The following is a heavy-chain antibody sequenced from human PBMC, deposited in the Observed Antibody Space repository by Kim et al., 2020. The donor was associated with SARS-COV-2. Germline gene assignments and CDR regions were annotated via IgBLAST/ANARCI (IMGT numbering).Heavy chain of an antibody. J-gene: IGHJ3*02. Sequence: GRTPDKPSPRSRVTISVDTSKNEFSLKLSSVTAADTAVYCCARVPGAFDIWGQGTMVTVSS. V-gene: IGHV4-30-4*05. CDR3: ARVPGAFDI. CDR2: GRT.